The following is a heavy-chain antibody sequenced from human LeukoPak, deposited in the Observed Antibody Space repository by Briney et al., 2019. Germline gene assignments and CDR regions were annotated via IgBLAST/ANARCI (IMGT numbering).Heavy chain of an antibody. V-gene: IGHV1-18*01. CDR3: ARDRVGAGIFDY. CDR2: ISAYNGNT. Sequence: ASVKVSCKASGYTFTSYGISWVRQATGQGLEWMGWISAYNGNTNYAQKLQGRVTMTTDTSTSTAYMELRSLRSDDTAVYYCARDRVGAGIFDYWGQGTLVTVSS. J-gene: IGHJ4*02. D-gene: IGHD1-26*01. CDR1: GYTFTSYG.